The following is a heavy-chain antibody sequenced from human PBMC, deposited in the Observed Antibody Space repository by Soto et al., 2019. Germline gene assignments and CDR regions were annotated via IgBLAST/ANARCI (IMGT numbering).Heavy chain of an antibody. V-gene: IGHV3-30*03. Sequence: QVQLVESGGGVVQPGRSLRLTCAASGFIFSGSGMHWVRQAPGKGLEWVALVSNDGIRQDYGDSVKGRFTISRDNAENSLDLQMNSLRAEDTAVYYCARWVGGSMYDNSGKYDSWGQGTLVTVSS. J-gene: IGHJ5*01. CDR3: ARWVGGSMYDNSGKYDS. D-gene: IGHD3-22*01. CDR1: GFIFSGSG. CDR2: VSNDGIRQ.